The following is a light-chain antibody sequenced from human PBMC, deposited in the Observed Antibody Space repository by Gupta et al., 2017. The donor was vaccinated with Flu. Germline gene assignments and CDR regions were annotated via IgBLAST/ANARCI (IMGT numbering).Light chain of an antibody. CDR2: LAS. V-gene: IGKV3-15*01. Sequence: EIVMTQSPATLSVSPGERATLSCRASQSVSSNLAWYQQKPGRPPRLLMYLASTRATGIPARFSGSGSGTEFTLTISSLQSEDFAVYYCQQYKNGPRTFGQGTKVEIK. J-gene: IGKJ1*01. CDR1: QSVSSN. CDR3: QQYKNGPRT.